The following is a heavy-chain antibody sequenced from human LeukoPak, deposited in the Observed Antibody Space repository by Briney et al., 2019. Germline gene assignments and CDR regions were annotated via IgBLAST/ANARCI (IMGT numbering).Heavy chain of an antibody. CDR1: GYTFTSYD. V-gene: IGHV1-8*03. J-gene: IGHJ4*02. D-gene: IGHD5-12*01. Sequence: ASVKVSCKASGYTFTSYDINWVRQATGQGLEWMGWMNPNSGNTAYAQKFQGRVTITRNTSISTAYMELSSLRSDDTAVYYCAREGTVATAAPIDYWGQGTLVTVSS. CDR2: MNPNSGNT. CDR3: AREGTVATAAPIDY.